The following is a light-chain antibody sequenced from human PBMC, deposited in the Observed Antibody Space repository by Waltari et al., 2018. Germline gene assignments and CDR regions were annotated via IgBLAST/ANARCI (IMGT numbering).Light chain of an antibody. CDR2: GAS. CDR1: QSIRSN. CDR3: QQYNNWPET. J-gene: IGKJ1*01. Sequence: DIVMTQSPATLSVSPGERATLSCRASQSIRSNLAWYQHKPGQAPRFLIYGASTRATGIPARFSGSGSGTEFTLTISSLQSADFAVYYCQQYNNWPETFGQGTKVEIK. V-gene: IGKV3-15*01.